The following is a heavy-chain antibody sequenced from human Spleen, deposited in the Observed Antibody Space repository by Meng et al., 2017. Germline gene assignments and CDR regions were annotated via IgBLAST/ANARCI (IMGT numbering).Heavy chain of an antibody. Sequence: QGQLQQWGAGLLKPSETLSLTCAVYGGSISGYYWTWIRQPPGKGLEWIGEINHSGSTTYNPSLESRATISVDTSQNNLSLKLSSVTAADSAVYYCARGPTTMAHDFDYWGQGTLVTVPS. CDR3: ARGPTTMAHDFDY. CDR1: GGSISGYY. J-gene: IGHJ4*02. V-gene: IGHV4-34*01. D-gene: IGHD4-11*01. CDR2: INHSGST.